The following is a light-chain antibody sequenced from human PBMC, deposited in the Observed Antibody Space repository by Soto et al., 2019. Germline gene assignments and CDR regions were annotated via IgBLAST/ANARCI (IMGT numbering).Light chain of an antibody. CDR3: QQYNNWPPLT. CDR2: GAS. J-gene: IGKJ4*01. V-gene: IGKV3-15*01. CDR1: QSVNSK. Sequence: EVVMTQSPATLSVSPGERATLFCRASQSVNSKLAWYQQKAGQAPRLLIYGASIRATGIPARFSGSGSGTDFTLTISSLQSEDFAVYYCQQYNNWPPLTFGGGTKVEIK.